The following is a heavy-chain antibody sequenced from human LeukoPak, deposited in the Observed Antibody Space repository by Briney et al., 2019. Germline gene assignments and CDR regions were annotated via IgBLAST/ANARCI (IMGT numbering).Heavy chain of an antibody. D-gene: IGHD6-19*01. Sequence: GGSLRLSCAASGFTFSSYGMHWVRQAPGKGLEWVAVIWYDGNNKYYADSVKGRFTISRDVSKNTLYLQMNSLRAEDTAVYYCVKSSSSGGTIFESRGQGSLGTVSS. J-gene: IGHJ4*02. CDR2: IWYDGNNK. V-gene: IGHV3-33*06. CDR1: GFTFSSYG. CDR3: VKSSSSGGTIFES.